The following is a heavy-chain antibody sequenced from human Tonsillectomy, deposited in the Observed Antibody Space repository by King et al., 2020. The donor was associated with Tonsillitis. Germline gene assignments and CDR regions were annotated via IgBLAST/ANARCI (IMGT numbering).Heavy chain of an antibody. V-gene: IGHV3-23*04. J-gene: IGHJ6*03. D-gene: IGHD5-18*01. CDR1: GFTFSSYA. CDR2: ISVSGGST. Sequence: VQLVESGGGLVQPGGSLRLSCAASGFTFSSYAMSWVRQAPGKGLEWVSDISVSGGSTYYADSVKVRFTISRDNYKNTLYLHMSSLRAEETAVYYCATEGMGYSYGQDYHYMDVWGKGTTVTVSS. CDR3: ATEGMGYSYGQDYHYMDV.